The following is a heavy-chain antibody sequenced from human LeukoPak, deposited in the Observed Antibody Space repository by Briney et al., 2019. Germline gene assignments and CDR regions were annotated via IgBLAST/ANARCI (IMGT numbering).Heavy chain of an antibody. CDR1: GFTFSSYW. V-gene: IGHV3-7*01. Sequence: GGSLRLSCAASGFTFSSYWMSWVRQAPGKGPEWVANIKQHGSEKYYVDSVKGRFTISRDNAKNSLYLQMNSLRAEDTAVYYCAIDRRDIVLMVYAIEGGFDYWGQGTLVTVSS. J-gene: IGHJ4*02. D-gene: IGHD2-8*01. CDR3: AIDRRDIVLMVYAIEGGFDY. CDR2: IKQHGSEK.